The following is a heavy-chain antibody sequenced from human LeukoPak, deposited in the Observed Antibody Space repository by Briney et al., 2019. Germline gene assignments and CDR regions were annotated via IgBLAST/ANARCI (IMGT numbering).Heavy chain of an antibody. CDR2: INPNSGGT. Sequence: ASVKVSCKASGYTSTGYYMHWVRQAPGQGLEWMGRINPNSGGTNYAQKFQGRVTMTRDTSISTAYMELSRLRSDDTAVYYCARDHPYCSRTSCTYYYYYMDVWGKGTTVTVSS. CDR3: ARDHPYCSRTSCTYYYYYMDV. V-gene: IGHV1-2*06. D-gene: IGHD2-2*01. J-gene: IGHJ6*03. CDR1: GYTSTGYY.